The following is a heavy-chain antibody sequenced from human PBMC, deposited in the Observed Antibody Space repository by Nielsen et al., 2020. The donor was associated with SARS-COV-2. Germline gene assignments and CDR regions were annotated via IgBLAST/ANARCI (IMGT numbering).Heavy chain of an antibody. D-gene: IGHD3-10*01. CDR2: IYSGANST. V-gene: IGHV3-23*03. CDR1: GSAFSSYA. Sequence: GESLKISCAASGSAFSSYAMTWVRQAPGKGLEWVSIIYSGANSTYYADSVKGRFTLSRDNSKNTLYLQMNSLRAEDTAVYYCARDGLAVRGVIRYYYYYGMDVWGQGTTVTVSS. J-gene: IGHJ6*02. CDR3: ARDGLAVRGVIRYYYYYGMDV.